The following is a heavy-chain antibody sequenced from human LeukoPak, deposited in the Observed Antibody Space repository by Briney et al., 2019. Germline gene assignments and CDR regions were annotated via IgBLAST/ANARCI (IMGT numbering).Heavy chain of an antibody. CDR1: GFTFSSYG. CDR2: IWYDGSNK. Sequence: GRSLRLSCAASGFTFSSYGMHWVRQAPGKGLEWVAVIWYDGSNKYYADSVKGRFTISRDNSKNTLYLQMNSLRAEDTAVYYCARDPVRGVLGGNWFDPWGLGTLVTVSS. J-gene: IGHJ5*02. V-gene: IGHV3-33*01. D-gene: IGHD3-10*01. CDR3: ARDPVRGVLGGNWFDP.